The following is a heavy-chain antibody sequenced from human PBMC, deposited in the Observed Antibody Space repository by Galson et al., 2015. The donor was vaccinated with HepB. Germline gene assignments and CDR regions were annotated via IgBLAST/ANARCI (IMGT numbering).Heavy chain of an antibody. CDR1: GYIFTGHY. J-gene: IGHJ4*02. Sequence: SVKVSCKASGYIFTGHYLHWVRQAPGQGLEWMGWINPNSGVTHYAQNFQGRVTMTRDTSINTAYMELSRLRSDDTAVYYCAKEGSGYSYGSFDSWGLGTLVTFS. D-gene: IGHD3-22*01. V-gene: IGHV1-2*02. CDR2: INPNSGVT. CDR3: AKEGSGYSYGSFDS.